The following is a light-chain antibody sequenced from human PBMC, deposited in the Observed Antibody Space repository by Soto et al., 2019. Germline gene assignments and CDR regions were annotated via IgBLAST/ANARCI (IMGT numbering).Light chain of an antibody. CDR2: EVS. CDR1: SSDVGGYNY. V-gene: IGLV2-14*01. Sequence: QSALTQPASMSGSPGQSITISCTGTSSDVGGYNYVSWYQQHPDRAPKLIIYEVSNRPSGVSIRFSGSKSANTASLTISGLQAEDEADYYCSSYLPTYTVLFGGGTKLTVL. J-gene: IGLJ3*02. CDR3: SSYLPTYTVL.